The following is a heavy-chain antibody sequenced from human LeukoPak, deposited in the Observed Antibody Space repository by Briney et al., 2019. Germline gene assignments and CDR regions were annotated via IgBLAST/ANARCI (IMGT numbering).Heavy chain of an antibody. CDR1: GFTFSDYY. V-gene: IGHV3-11*04. Sequence: NPGGSLRLSCAASGFTFSDYYMSWIRQAPGKGLEWVSYISSSGSTIYYADSVKGRFTISRDNAKNSLYLQMNSLRAEDTAVYYCARDRYSYGYKPYDYWGQGTLDTVSS. CDR3: ARDRYSYGYKPYDY. D-gene: IGHD5-18*01. CDR2: ISSSGSTI. J-gene: IGHJ4*02.